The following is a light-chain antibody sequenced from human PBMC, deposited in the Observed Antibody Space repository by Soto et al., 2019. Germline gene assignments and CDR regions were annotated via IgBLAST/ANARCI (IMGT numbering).Light chain of an antibody. CDR1: QRLFSF. CDR3: QQTNSAPST. J-gene: IGKJ3*01. Sequence: DIQMTQSPSSLSASVGDSVTLTCRASQRLFSFLNWYQQAPGRAPKLLISTAYKLQSGVPSRFSGSESGTEFTLTISSLQPEDFAIYFCQQTNSAPSTFGPGTKGDFK. CDR2: TAY. V-gene: IGKV1-39*01.